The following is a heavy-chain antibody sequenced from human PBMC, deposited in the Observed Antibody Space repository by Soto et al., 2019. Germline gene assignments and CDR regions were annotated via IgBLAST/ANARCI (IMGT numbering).Heavy chain of an antibody. D-gene: IGHD6-13*01. CDR1: GGSISSYY. CDR2: IYYSGST. J-gene: IGHJ6*04. CDR3: ARDVRSSWYGVGGHYYYGMDV. Sequence: SKTLSLTCTVSGGSISSYYWSWIRQPPGKGLEWIGYIYYSGSTNYNPSLKSRVTISVDTSKNQFSLKLSSVTAADTAVYYCARDVRSSWYGVGGHYYYGMDVWGKGTTVTVSS. V-gene: IGHV4-59*01.